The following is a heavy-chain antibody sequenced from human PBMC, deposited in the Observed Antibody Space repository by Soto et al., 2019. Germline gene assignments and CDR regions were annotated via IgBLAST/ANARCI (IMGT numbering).Heavy chain of an antibody. V-gene: IGHV3-21*01. J-gene: IGHJ4*02. D-gene: IGHD3-9*01. Sequence: GGSLRLSCAASGFTFSSYIMNWVRQAPGKGLEWVSSISSSSSYIYYADSVKGRFTISRDNAKNSLYLQMNSLRAEDTAVYYCARGNVLRYFDWLPDVDYWGQGTLVTVSS. CDR1: GFTFSSYI. CDR3: ARGNVLRYFDWLPDVDY. CDR2: ISSSSSYI.